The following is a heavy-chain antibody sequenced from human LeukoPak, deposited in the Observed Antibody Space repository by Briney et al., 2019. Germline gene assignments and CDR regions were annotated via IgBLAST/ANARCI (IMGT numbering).Heavy chain of an antibody. D-gene: IGHD4-17*01. CDR1: GGSISSGSYY. V-gene: IGHV4-61*02. CDR2: IYTSGST. CDR3: ARQGYADFSPRPFDY. J-gene: IGHJ4*02. Sequence: SETLSLTCTVSGGSISSGSYYWSWIRQPAGKGLEWIGRIYTSGSTNYSPSLKSRVTISVDTSKNQFSLKLRSVTAADTAVFYCARQGYADFSPRPFDYWGQGTLVTVSS.